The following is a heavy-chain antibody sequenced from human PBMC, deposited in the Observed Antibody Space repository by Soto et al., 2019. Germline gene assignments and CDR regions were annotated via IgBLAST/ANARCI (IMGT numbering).Heavy chain of an antibody. CDR1: GYSLSSGYY. CDR3: ATGPPAAGLYYYYGMDV. J-gene: IGHJ6*02. V-gene: IGHV4-38-2*01. Sequence: LSLTWAVSGYSLSSGYYWCWSRQPPWKWLEGIGSIYHSGSTYYNPSLKSRVTISVDTSKNQFSLKLSSVTAADTAVYYCATGPPAAGLYYYYGMDVWGQGITVTVSS. CDR2: IYHSGST. D-gene: IGHD6-13*01.